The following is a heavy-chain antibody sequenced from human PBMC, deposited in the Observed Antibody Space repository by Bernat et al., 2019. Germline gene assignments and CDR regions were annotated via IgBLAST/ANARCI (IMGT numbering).Heavy chain of an antibody. CDR3: ARGGDDRMEFDY. CDR2: IYYSGST. D-gene: IGHD3-22*01. J-gene: IGHJ4*02. Sequence: QVQLQESGPGLVKPSQTLSLTCTVSGGSISSGGYYWSWIRQHPGKGLEWIGYIYYSGSTYYNPSLKSRVTISVDTSKNQFSLKLSSVTAADMAVYYCARGGDDRMEFDYWGQGTLVTVSS. CDR1: GGSISSGGYY. V-gene: IGHV4-31*03.